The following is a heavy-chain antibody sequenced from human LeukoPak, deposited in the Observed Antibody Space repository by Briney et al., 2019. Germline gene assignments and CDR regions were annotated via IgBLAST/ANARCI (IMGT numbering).Heavy chain of an antibody. V-gene: IGHV3-48*03. CDR3: ARDGVSYYYDSSGGYYFDY. J-gene: IGHJ4*02. CDR2: ISSSGSTI. Sequence: PGETLRLSCAASGFTFSSYEMNWVRQAPGKGLEGVSYISSSGSTIYYADSVKGRFTISRDNAKNSLYLQMNSLRAEDTAVYYCARDGVSYYYDSSGGYYFDYWGQGTLVTVSS. CDR1: GFTFSSYE. D-gene: IGHD3-22*01.